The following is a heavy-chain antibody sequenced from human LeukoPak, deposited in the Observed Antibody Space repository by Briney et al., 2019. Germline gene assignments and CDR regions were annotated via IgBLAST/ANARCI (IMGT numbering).Heavy chain of an antibody. V-gene: IGHV1-24*01. D-gene: IGHD1-26*01. Sequence: ASVKVSCKVSGYTHTELSMHWVRQAAGKGLEWMGGFDPEDGETIYAQKFQSRVTMTEDTSTDTAYMELSSLRSEDMAVYYCATGPSYKEWELHGNDYWGQGTLVTVSS. CDR2: FDPEDGET. CDR1: GYTHTELS. CDR3: ATGPSYKEWELHGNDY. J-gene: IGHJ4*02.